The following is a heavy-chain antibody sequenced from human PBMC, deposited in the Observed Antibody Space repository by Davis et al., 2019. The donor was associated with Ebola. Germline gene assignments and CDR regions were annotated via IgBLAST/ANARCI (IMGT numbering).Heavy chain of an antibody. CDR1: GFTFSGSA. Sequence: GESLKISCAASGFTFSGSAMHWVRQASGKGLEWVGRIRSKANSYATAYAASVKGRFTISRDDSKNTAYLQMNSLKTEDTAVYYCTRRGSSWTLYYYYGMDVWGQGTTVTVSS. D-gene: IGHD6-13*01. CDR3: TRRGSSWTLYYYYGMDV. J-gene: IGHJ6*02. V-gene: IGHV3-73*01. CDR2: IRSKANSYAT.